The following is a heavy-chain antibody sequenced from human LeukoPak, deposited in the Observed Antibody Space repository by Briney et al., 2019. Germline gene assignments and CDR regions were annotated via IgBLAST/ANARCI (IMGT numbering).Heavy chain of an antibody. V-gene: IGHV1-69*05. D-gene: IGHD3-22*01. J-gene: IGHJ4*02. CDR3: ASRAVNYYDSSGYYY. CDR1: GYTFTSYA. Sequence: SVKVSCKASGYTFTSYAMNWVRQAPGQGLEWMGGIIPIFGTANYAQKFQGRVTITTDESTSTAYMELSSLRSEDTAVYYCASRAVNYYDSSGYYYWGQGTLVTVSS. CDR2: IIPIFGTA.